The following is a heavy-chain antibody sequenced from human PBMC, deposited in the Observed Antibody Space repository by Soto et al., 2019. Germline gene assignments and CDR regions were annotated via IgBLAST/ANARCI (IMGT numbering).Heavy chain of an antibody. CDR3: ARDWSRSSDGEGHYYCYGMDV. D-gene: IGHD6-6*01. J-gene: IGHJ6*02. CDR2: ISTSSRYI. Sequence: EVQLVESGGGLVKPGGSLRLSCAASGFIFSSYSMNWVRQAPGKGLEWVSFISTSSRYIYFADSVKGRFTISRDNAKNSLYLQMNSLRAEDTALYYCARDWSRSSDGEGHYYCYGMDVWGQGTTVTVSS. V-gene: IGHV3-21*06. CDR1: GFIFSSYS.